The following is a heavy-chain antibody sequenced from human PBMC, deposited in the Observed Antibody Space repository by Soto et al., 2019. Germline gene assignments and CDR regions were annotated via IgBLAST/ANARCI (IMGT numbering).Heavy chain of an antibody. CDR2: ISYDGSNK. Sequence: QVQLVESGGGVVQPGRSLRLPCAASGFTFSSYAMHWVRQATGKGLEWVAVISYDGSNKYYADSVKGRFTISRDNSKNTLYLQMNSLRAEDTAVYYCARETDYYGSGTSYYYGMDVWGQGTTVTVSS. J-gene: IGHJ6*02. D-gene: IGHD3-10*01. CDR3: ARETDYYGSGTSYYYGMDV. V-gene: IGHV3-30-3*01. CDR1: GFTFSSYA.